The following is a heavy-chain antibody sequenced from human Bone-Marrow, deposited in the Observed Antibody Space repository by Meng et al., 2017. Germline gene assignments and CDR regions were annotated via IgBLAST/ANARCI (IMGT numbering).Heavy chain of an antibody. J-gene: IGHJ2*01. CDR2: ISSGGSTI. Sequence: GESLNISCAASGFTFSDYYMSWIRQAPGKGLEWVSYISSGGSTIYYADSVKGRFTISRDNAKNSLYLQMNSLRAEDTAVYYCARDPLTLLSGWYFDLWGRGTLVTVSS. V-gene: IGHV3-11*01. CDR3: ARDPLTLLSGWYFDL. D-gene: IGHD3-16*02. CDR1: GFTFSDYY.